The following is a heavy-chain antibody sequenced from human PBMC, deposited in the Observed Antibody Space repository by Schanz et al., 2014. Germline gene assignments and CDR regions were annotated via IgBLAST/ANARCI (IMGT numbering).Heavy chain of an antibody. J-gene: IGHJ5*02. CDR3: AKDLNRVATDTQA. V-gene: IGHV3-23*04. CDR1: GFAFSSFA. D-gene: IGHD5-12*01. CDR2: ISANDYDT. Sequence: EVFLVESGGCLVQPGGSLRLSCAASGFAFSSFALSWVRQSPGKGLKWVSEISANDYDTYYAPSVKGRFTVSRDNYKNTVYLQMNSLRVDDSALYYCAKDLNRVATDTQAWGQGTLVTVSS.